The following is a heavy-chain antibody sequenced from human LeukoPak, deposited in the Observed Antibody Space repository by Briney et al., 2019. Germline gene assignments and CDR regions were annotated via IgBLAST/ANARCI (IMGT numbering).Heavy chain of an antibody. D-gene: IGHD6-13*01. CDR3: ASPYSSSWYFQH. V-gene: IGHV4-39*07. CDR2: IYYSGST. Sequence: SETLSLTCTVSGRSISSSSYYWGRIRQPPGKGLEWIGCIYYSGSTYYNPSLKSRVTISVDTSKNQFSLKLSSVTAADTAVYYCASPYSSSWYFQHWGQGTLVTVSS. J-gene: IGHJ1*01. CDR1: GRSISSSSYY.